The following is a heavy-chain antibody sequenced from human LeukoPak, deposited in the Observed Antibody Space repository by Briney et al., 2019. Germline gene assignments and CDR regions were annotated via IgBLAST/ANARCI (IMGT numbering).Heavy chain of an antibody. CDR3: AKNGRWQAYYFGY. Sequence: PGASLRLSCAASGFTFSGYAMSWVRQAPGKGLEWVSSISGGGGNTYYADSVKGRFTISRDNSKNTLYLQMNSLRAEDTVVYYCAKNGRWQAYYFGYWGQGTLVTVSS. J-gene: IGHJ4*02. V-gene: IGHV3-23*01. CDR2: ISGGGGNT. D-gene: IGHD4-23*01. CDR1: GFTFSGYA.